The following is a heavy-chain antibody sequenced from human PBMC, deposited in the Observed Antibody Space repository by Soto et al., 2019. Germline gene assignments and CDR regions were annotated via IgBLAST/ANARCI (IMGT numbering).Heavy chain of an antibody. J-gene: IGHJ4*02. CDR3: AKGNYGDYVPPLFDY. CDR2: ISGSGGST. CDR1: GFTFSSYA. Sequence: EVQLLESGGGLVQPGGSLRLSCAASGFTFSSYAMSWVRQAPGKGMEWVSAISGSGGSTYYADSVQGRFTISRDNSKNTLYLQMNSLRAEDTAVYYGAKGNYGDYVPPLFDYWGQGTLVTVSS. V-gene: IGHV3-23*01. D-gene: IGHD4-17*01.